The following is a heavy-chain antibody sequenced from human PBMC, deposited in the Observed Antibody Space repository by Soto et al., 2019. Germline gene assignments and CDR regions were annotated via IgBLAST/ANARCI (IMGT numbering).Heavy chain of an antibody. CDR1: GGTINSTSYY. Sequence: PSETLSLTCTVSGGTINSTSYYWGWIRQPPGKGLEWIGSIYYSGSTYYNPSLKSRVTISVDTSKNQFSLKLSSVTAADTAVYYCARGQVVAAQQWGQGTLVTVSS. CDR3: ARGQVVAAQQ. D-gene: IGHD2-15*01. CDR2: IYYSGST. J-gene: IGHJ4*02. V-gene: IGHV4-39*07.